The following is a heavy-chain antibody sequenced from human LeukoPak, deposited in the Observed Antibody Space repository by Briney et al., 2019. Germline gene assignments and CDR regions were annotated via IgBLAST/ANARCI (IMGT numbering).Heavy chain of an antibody. Sequence: ASVKVSCKASGGTFSSYAISWVRQAPGQGLEWMGGIIPIFGTANYAQKFQGRVTITADESTSTAYMELSSLRSEDTAVYYCAILPAGDYYDSSGFDYWGQGTLVTVSS. CDR3: AILPAGDYYDSSGFDY. CDR1: GGTFSSYA. CDR2: IIPIFGTA. V-gene: IGHV1-69*13. D-gene: IGHD3-22*01. J-gene: IGHJ4*02.